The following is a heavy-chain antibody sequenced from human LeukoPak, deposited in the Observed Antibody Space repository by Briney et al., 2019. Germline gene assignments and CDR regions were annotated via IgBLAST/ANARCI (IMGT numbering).Heavy chain of an antibody. CDR3: ARDPLDYYDSSGYQPTGDAFDI. D-gene: IGHD3-22*01. CDR2: ISSSGSTI. Sequence: GGSLRLSCAASGFTFSSYEMNWVRQAPGKGLEWVSYISSSGSTIYYADSVKGRFTISRDNAKNSLYLQINDLRAEDTAVYYCARDPLDYYDSSGYQPTGDAFDIWGQGTMVTVSS. V-gene: IGHV3-48*03. J-gene: IGHJ3*02. CDR1: GFTFSSYE.